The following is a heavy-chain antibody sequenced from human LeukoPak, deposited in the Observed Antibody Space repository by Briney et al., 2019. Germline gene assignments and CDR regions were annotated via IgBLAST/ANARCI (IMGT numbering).Heavy chain of an antibody. CDR2: IRYDGGDE. CDR1: GFTFSSHV. V-gene: IGHV3-30*02. J-gene: IGHJ4*02. D-gene: IGHD1-26*01. CDR3: ARDRAVGSTSNYFDF. Sequence: GGSLRLSCAASGFTFSSHVMNWARQAPGKGLEWVAFIRYDGGDEYYADSVKGRFTISRDNSKNTLSLQMNSLRVEDTAVYYCARDRAVGSTSNYFDFWGQGTLVTVSS.